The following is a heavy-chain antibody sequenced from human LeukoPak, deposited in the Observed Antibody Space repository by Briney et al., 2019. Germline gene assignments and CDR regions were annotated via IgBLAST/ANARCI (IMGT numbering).Heavy chain of an antibody. Sequence: GGSLRLSCAASGFTFSSYAMHWVRQAPGKGLEWVAVISYDGSNKYYADSVKGRFTISRDNSKNTLYLQMNSLRAEDTAVYYCAKLAGEQLVLHYYYYMDVWGKGTTVTVSS. CDR1: GFTFSSYA. CDR3: AKLAGEQLVLHYYYYMDV. D-gene: IGHD6-13*01. CDR2: ISYDGSNK. J-gene: IGHJ6*03. V-gene: IGHV3-30-3*02.